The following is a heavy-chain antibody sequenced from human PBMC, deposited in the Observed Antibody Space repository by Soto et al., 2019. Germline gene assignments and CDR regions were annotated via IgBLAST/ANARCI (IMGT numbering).Heavy chain of an antibody. CDR3: AKRHNYGSGNFALAK. Sequence: EVRLLESGGGLVQPGGSLRLSCAGSGFIFGTNAMSWVRQAPGKGLEWVSTISGNGDSSDYTDSVKGRFTVSRHNSKNTLYLQMNSLRAEDTAVYYSAKRHNYGSGNFALAKWGRGTLVSVPS. V-gene: IGHV3-23*01. CDR1: GFIFGTNA. CDR2: ISGNGDSS. D-gene: IGHD3-10*01. J-gene: IGHJ4*03.